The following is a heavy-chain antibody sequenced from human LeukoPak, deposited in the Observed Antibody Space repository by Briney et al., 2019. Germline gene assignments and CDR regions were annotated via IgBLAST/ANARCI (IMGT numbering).Heavy chain of an antibody. J-gene: IGHJ4*02. CDR3: ARRDRYGYSGYDPPFDY. D-gene: IGHD5-12*01. Sequence: GGSLRLSCAASGFTFSDYYMSWVRPAPGKGLEWASYISSSGSTIYYADSVKGRFTISRDNAKNSLYLQMNSLRAEDTAVYYCARRDRYGYSGYDPPFDYWGQGTLVTVSS. CDR2: ISSSGSTI. CDR1: GFTFSDYY. V-gene: IGHV3-11*04.